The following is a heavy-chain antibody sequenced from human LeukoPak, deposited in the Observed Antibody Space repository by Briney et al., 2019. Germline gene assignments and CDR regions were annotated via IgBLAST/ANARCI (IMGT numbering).Heavy chain of an antibody. V-gene: IGHV4-39*07. CDR3: ARETRYSSGHLDYYGMDV. D-gene: IGHD6-19*01. CDR2: IDYSGST. J-gene: IGHJ6*02. CDR1: GGSISSSSYD. Sequence: SETLSLTCTVSGGSISSSSYDWGWIRQPAGKGLEWIGSIDYSGSTYYNPSLKSRVTISVDTSKNQFSLKLSSVTAADTAVYYCARETRYSSGHLDYYGMDVWGQGTTVTVSS.